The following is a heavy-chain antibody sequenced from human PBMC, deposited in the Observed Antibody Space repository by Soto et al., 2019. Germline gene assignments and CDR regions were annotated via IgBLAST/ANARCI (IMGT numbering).Heavy chain of an antibody. Sequence: GGSLRLSCAASGFTFSDYYMSWIRQAPGKGLEWVSYISSSGSTIYYADSVKGRFTISRDNAKNSLYLQMNSLRAEGTAVYYCARGGYYGSGSYSEPPYYYYYMDVWGKGTTVTVSS. J-gene: IGHJ6*03. CDR1: GFTFSDYY. V-gene: IGHV3-11*01. CDR2: ISSSGSTI. D-gene: IGHD3-10*01. CDR3: ARGGYYGSGSYSEPPYYYYYMDV.